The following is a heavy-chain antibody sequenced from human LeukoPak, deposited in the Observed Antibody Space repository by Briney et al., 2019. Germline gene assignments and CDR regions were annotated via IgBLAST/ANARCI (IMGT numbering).Heavy chain of an antibody. CDR3: ARGVLKFLEWLPLDAFDI. D-gene: IGHD3-3*01. CDR1: GITFSNYA. J-gene: IGHJ3*02. CDR2: ISYDGRNK. Sequence: PGGSLRPSCAASGITFSNYAIHWVRQAPGKGLEWVTSISYDGRNKRYTDSLRGRFTASRDNSKNTVYLQMNSLRAEDTAVYYCARGVLKFLEWLPLDAFDIWGQGTMVTVSS. V-gene: IGHV3-30*04.